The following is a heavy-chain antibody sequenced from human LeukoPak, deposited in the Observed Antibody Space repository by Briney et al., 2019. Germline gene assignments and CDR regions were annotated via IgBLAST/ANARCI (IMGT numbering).Heavy chain of an antibody. J-gene: IGHJ2*01. CDR3: ARRRIAVAYYWYFDL. CDR1: GGSISSYY. D-gene: IGHD6-19*01. Sequence: PSETLSLTCTVSGGSISSYYWSWIRQPPGKALEPIGCIYYSGSTNYNPSLKSRVTISVDTSKNQFSLKLSSVTAADTAVYYCARRRIAVAYYWYFDLWGRGTLVTVSS. V-gene: IGHV4-59*08. CDR2: IYYSGST.